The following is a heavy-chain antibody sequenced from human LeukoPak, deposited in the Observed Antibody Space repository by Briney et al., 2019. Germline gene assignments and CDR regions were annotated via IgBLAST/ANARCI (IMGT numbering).Heavy chain of an antibody. CDR3: AKAELGVDTFFDY. J-gene: IGHJ4*02. Sequence: GASVKVSCKASGYTFTSYDINWVRQATGQGLKWMGWMNPNSGNTGYAQKFQGRVTMTRNTSISTAYMELSSLRSEDTAVYYCAKAELGVDTFFDYWGQGTLVTVSS. CDR1: GYTFTSYD. V-gene: IGHV1-8*01. CDR2: MNPNSGNT. D-gene: IGHD3-3*01.